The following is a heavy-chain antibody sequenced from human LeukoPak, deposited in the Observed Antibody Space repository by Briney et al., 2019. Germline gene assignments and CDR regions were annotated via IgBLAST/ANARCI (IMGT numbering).Heavy chain of an antibody. Sequence: SETLSLTCTVSGDSISSGNYWGWIRQPPGKGLEWIGSIFHTGSTNYNPSLKSRVTISVDTSKNQFSLKLSSVTAADTAVYYCARGGSGYYQSHDWYFDLWGRGTLVTVSS. CDR3: ARGGSGYYQSHDWYFDL. D-gene: IGHD3-22*01. CDR2: IFHTGST. CDR1: GDSISSGNY. J-gene: IGHJ2*01. V-gene: IGHV4-38-2*02.